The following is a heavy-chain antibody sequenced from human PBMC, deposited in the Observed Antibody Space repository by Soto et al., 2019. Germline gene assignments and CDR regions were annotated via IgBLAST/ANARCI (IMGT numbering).Heavy chain of an antibody. CDR1: GGTFSSYA. V-gene: IGHV1-69*13. Sequence: GASVKVSCKASGGTFSSYAISWVRQAPGQGLEWVGGIIPIFGTANYAQKFQGRVTITADESTSTAYMELSSLRSEDTAVYYCARDQEGSYWGDWAFDIWGQGTMVTVS. CDR2: IIPIFGTA. CDR3: ARDQEGSYWGDWAFDI. D-gene: IGHD1-26*01. J-gene: IGHJ3*02.